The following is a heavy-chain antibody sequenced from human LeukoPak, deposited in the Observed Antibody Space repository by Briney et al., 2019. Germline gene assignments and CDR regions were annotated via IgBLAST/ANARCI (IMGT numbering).Heavy chain of an antibody. CDR3: ARDRLRYCSSTSCYRGFDY. CDR2: ISYDGSNK. D-gene: IGHD2-2*02. V-gene: IGHV3-30-3*01. Sequence: PGGSLRLSCAASGFTFSSYAMHWVRQAPGKGLEWVAVISYDGSNKYYADSVKGRFTISRDNSKNTLYLQMNSLRAEDTAVYYCARDRLRYCSSTSCYRGFDYWGQGTLVTVSS. J-gene: IGHJ4*02. CDR1: GFTFSSYA.